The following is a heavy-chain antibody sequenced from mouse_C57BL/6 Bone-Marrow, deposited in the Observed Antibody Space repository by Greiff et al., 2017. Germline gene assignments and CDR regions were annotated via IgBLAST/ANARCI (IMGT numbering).Heavy chain of an antibody. V-gene: IGHV5-9-1*02. CDR3: TRDIPRRRITPVVAPSAMHY. J-gene: IGHJ4*01. D-gene: IGHD1-1*01. Sequence: EVKLMESGEGLVKPGGSLKLSCAASGFTFSSYAMSWVRQTPEKRLEWVAYISSGGDYIYYADTVKGRFTISRDNARNTLYLQMSSLKSEDTAMYYCTRDIPRRRITPVVAPSAMHYSGQGTSVTVSS. CDR2: ISSGGDYI. CDR1: GFTFSSYA.